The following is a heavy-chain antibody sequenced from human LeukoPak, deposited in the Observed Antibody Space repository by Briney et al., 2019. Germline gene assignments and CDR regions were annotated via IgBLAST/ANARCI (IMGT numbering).Heavy chain of an antibody. Sequence: ASVKVSCKASGYTFTSYYMHWVRQAPGQGLEWMGIINPSGGSTSYAQKFQGRVTMTRDTSTSTVYTELSSLRSEDTAVYYCARDFSSWYERPHTGFDYWGQGTLVTVSS. D-gene: IGHD6-13*01. CDR1: GYTFTSYY. CDR3: ARDFSSWYERPHTGFDY. J-gene: IGHJ4*02. CDR2: INPSGGST. V-gene: IGHV1-46*01.